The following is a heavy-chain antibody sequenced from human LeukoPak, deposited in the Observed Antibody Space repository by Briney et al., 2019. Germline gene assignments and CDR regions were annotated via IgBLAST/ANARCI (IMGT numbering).Heavy chain of an antibody. CDR2: ISGSGGST. CDR3: AIRGGAHIDY. J-gene: IGHJ4*02. Sequence: GGSLRLSCAASGFTFSSYAMRWVRQAPGKGLEWVSAISGSGGSTYYADSVKGRFTISRDNSKNTLYLQMNSLRAEDTAVYYCAIRGGAHIDYWGQGTLVTVSS. CDR1: GFTFSSYA. V-gene: IGHV3-23*01. D-gene: IGHD3-10*01.